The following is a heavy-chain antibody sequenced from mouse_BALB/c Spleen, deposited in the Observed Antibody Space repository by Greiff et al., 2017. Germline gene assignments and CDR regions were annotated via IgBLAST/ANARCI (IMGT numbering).Heavy chain of an antibody. D-gene: IGHD1-1*01. CDR1: GYAFSSSW. CDR3: ARSGITTVVASFDY. Sequence: VQLQESGPELVKPGASVKISCKASGYAFSSSWMNWVKQRPGQGLEWIGRIYPGDGDTNYNGKFKGKATLTADKSSSTAYMQLSSLTSVDSAVYFCARSGITTVVASFDYWGQGTTLTVSS. V-gene: IGHV1-82*01. J-gene: IGHJ2*01. CDR2: IYPGDGDT.